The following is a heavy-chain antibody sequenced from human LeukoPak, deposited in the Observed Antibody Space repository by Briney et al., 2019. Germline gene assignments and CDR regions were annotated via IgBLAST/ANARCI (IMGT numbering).Heavy chain of an antibody. Sequence: SETLSLTCAVYGGSFNDYYWSWIRQPPGKGLEWIGEIKHTGNANYNPSFKSRVIMSVDTSNNQFSLNLNSVTAADTAVYYCARGGQYDSGTYYIHAFDIWGQGTMVTVSS. CDR3: ARGGQYDSGTYYIHAFDI. D-gene: IGHD3-10*01. CDR2: IKHTGNA. V-gene: IGHV4-34*01. J-gene: IGHJ3*02. CDR1: GGSFNDYY.